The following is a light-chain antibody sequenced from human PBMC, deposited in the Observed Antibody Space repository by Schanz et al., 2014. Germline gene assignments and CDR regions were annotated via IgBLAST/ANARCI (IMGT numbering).Light chain of an antibody. CDR1: SSDVGSYNL. CDR3: SSYAGVNTVV. Sequence: QSALTQPASVSGSPGQSITISCTGTSSDVGSYNLVSWYQQHPGKAPKLMIYEGSKRPSGVSNRFSGSKSGNTASLTISGLQAEDEAYYYCSSYAGVNTVVFGGGTKLTVL. V-gene: IGLV2-23*01. CDR2: EGS. J-gene: IGLJ3*02.